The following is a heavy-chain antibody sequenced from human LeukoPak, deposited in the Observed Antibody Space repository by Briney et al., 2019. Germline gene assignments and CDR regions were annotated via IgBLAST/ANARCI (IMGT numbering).Heavy chain of an antibody. CDR2: ISSSSYI. D-gene: IGHD6-6*01. CDR1: GFTFSSYS. V-gene: IGHV3-21*01. CDR3: AKDVSIAAPYFDY. J-gene: IGHJ4*02. Sequence: SGGSLRLSCAASGFTFSSYSMNWVRQAPGKGLEWVSSISSSSYIYYADSVKGRFTISRDNSKNTLYLQMNSLRAEDTAVYYCAKDVSIAAPYFDYWGQGTLVTVSS.